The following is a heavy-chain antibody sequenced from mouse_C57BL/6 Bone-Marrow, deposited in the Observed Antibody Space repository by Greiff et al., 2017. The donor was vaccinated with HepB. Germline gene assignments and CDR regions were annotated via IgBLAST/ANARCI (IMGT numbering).Heavy chain of an antibody. CDR3: ARDYGSSYDWYFDV. J-gene: IGHJ1*03. V-gene: IGHV1-50*01. CDR2: IDPSDSYT. D-gene: IGHD1-1*01. CDR1: GYTFTSYW. Sequence: QVQLQQPGAELVKPGASVKLSCKASGYTFTSYWMQWVKQRPGQGLEWIGEIDPSDSYTNYNQKFKGKATLTVDTSSSTAYMQLSSLTSEDSAVYYCARDYGSSYDWYFDVWGTGTTVTFSS.